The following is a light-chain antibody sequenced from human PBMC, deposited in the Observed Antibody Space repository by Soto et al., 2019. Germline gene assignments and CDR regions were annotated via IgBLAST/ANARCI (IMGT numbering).Light chain of an antibody. J-gene: IGKJ1*01. CDR1: QRVGNL. CDR2: EAS. V-gene: IGKV3-11*01. CDR3: QHYNSYSEA. Sequence: EIVLAQSPATLSLSPGERATLSCRASQRVGNLLAWYQQKPDQAPRLLIFEASTRATGVPVRISGSGSGTDFTLTISSLEPEDFATYYCQHYNSYSEAFGQGTKVELK.